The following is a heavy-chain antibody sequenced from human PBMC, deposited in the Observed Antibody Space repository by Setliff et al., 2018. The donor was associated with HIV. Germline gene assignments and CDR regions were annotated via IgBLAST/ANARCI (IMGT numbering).Heavy chain of an antibody. CDR1: GFSFSYAW. CDR3: STGPTRVSDGVADF. V-gene: IGHV3-15*01. D-gene: IGHD2-8*02. Sequence: LRLSCAASGFSFSYAWMSWVRQAPGKGLEWVGHIRSKANGGTTEYAAPVKGRFTISRDDSKFMLYLQMDSLEIEDTAVYFCSTGPTRVSDGVADFWGPGTLVTVSS. CDR2: IRSKANGGTT. J-gene: IGHJ4*02.